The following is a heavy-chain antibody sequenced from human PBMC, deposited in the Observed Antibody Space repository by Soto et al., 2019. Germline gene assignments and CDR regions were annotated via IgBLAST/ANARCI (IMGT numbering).Heavy chain of an antibody. Sequence: SVKVSCKASGGTFSSYAISWVRQAPGQGLEWMGGIIPIFGTANYAQKFQGRVTITADESTSTAYMELSSLRSEDTAVYYCASGRGDSGSFLTQLDYWGQGTLVTVSS. CDR2: IIPIFGTA. CDR3: ASGRGDSGSFLTQLDY. CDR1: GGTFSSYA. V-gene: IGHV1-69*13. J-gene: IGHJ4*02. D-gene: IGHD1-26*01.